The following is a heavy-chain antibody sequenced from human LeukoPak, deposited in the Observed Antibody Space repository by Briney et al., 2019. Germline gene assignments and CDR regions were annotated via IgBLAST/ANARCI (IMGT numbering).Heavy chain of an antibody. J-gene: IGHJ2*01. D-gene: IGHD3-10*01. CDR2: INTGNGNT. CDR1: GYTFTSYA. V-gene: IGHV1-3*04. Sequence: GASVKVSCKASGYTFTSYAMHWVRQAPGQRLECMGWINTGNGNTKYSQKFQGRVTITRDTSASTAYMDLSSLRSEDTAVYYCARAQTYGHWYFDLWGRGTLVTVSS. CDR3: ARAQTYGHWYFDL.